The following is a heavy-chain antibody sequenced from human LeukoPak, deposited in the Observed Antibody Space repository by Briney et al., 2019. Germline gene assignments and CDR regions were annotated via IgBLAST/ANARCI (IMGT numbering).Heavy chain of an antibody. V-gene: IGHV3-30-3*01. J-gene: IGHJ4*02. Sequence: TGRSLRLSCAASGFTFSSYVMHWVRQAPGKGLEWVAVISYDGSNKYYADSVKGRFTISRDNSKNTLYLQMNSLRAEDTAVYFCARANWAGIEAPATDYWGQGTLVTVSS. CDR1: GFTFSSYV. D-gene: IGHD2-15*01. CDR3: ARANWAGIEAPATDY. CDR2: ISYDGSNK.